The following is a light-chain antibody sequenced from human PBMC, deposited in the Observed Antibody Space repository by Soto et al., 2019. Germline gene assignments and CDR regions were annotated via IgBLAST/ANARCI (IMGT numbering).Light chain of an antibody. CDR2: DND. J-gene: IGLJ1*01. CDR3: GTWDRSLSVYV. V-gene: IGLV1-51*01. Sequence: QSVLTQTPSVSAAPGQKVTISCSGSGSNIGKSFVSWYQQLPATVPKLLIYDNDRRPSGIPDRFSGSKSGTSATLVITGRQTVDEADYYCGTWDRSLSVYVFGFGTKLTVL. CDR1: GSNIGKSF.